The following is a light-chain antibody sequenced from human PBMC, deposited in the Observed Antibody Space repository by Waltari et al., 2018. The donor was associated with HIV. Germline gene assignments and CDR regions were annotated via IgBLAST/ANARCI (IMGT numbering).Light chain of an antibody. V-gene: IGLV1-36*01. CDR1: NSNIGSHA. CDR3: ATWDDGLNALL. Sequence: QSVLTQSPSVSEAPGQRVTISCSGSNSNIGSHAVTWYRQSPGKPPKLIVYHDDLILSGVSDRLSASKSGTSASLAINDLQSEDESLYYCATWDDGLNALLFGGGTKVTVL. J-gene: IGLJ2*01. CDR2: HDD.